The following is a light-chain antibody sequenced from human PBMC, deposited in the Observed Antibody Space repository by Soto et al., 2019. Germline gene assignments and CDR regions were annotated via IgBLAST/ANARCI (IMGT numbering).Light chain of an antibody. Sequence: EIVLTQPPGPLSVSPGDRVTLSCRASQTVNNNYLAWYQQKPGQAPRLLIYRASTPATGTPARFSGSGSGTHFTLTVSRLEPEDFAVYYCQQYGGSAPWTFGPGTKVDMK. CDR3: QQYGGSAPWT. CDR2: RAS. CDR1: QTVNNNY. V-gene: IGKV3-20*01. J-gene: IGKJ1*01.